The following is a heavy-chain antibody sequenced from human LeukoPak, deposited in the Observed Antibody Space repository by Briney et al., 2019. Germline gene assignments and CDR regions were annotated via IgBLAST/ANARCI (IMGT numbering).Heavy chain of an antibody. Sequence: SVKVSCKASGGTFSSYAISWMRQAPGQGLEWMGRIIPILGIANYAQKFQGRVTITTDESTSTAYMELSSLRSEDTAVYYCARSSSSGWSDYWGQGTLVTVSS. J-gene: IGHJ4*02. CDR3: ARSSSSGWSDY. CDR1: GGTFSSYA. D-gene: IGHD6-19*01. V-gene: IGHV1-69*04. CDR2: IIPILGIA.